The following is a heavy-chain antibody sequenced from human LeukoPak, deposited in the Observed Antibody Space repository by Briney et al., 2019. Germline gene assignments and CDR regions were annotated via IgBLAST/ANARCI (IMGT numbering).Heavy chain of an antibody. Sequence: SVKVSCKASGGTFNTYTLSWVRQAPAQGLEWMGSIIPILGVANYAQKFQGRVSITADKSTSTAFMELSSLGSEDTAVYYCARNRQGSNSYFDYWGQGTLVTVSS. CDR2: IIPILGVA. J-gene: IGHJ4*02. D-gene: IGHD6-6*01. V-gene: IGHV1-69*02. CDR1: GGTFNTYT. CDR3: ARNRQGSNSYFDY.